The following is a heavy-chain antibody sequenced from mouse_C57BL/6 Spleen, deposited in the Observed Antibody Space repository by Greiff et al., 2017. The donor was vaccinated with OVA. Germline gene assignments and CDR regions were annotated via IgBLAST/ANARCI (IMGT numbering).Heavy chain of an antibody. V-gene: IGHV1-72*01. J-gene: IGHJ1*03. D-gene: IGHD1-1*01. Sequence: QVQLQQPGAELVKPGASVKLSCKASGYTFTSYWMHWVKQRPGRGLEWIGRIDPNSGGTKYNEKFKSKATLTVDKPSSTAYMRLSSLTSEDSAVYYCAREDYGSSYEDWYFDVWGTGTTVTVSS. CDR3: AREDYGSSYEDWYFDV. CDR2: IDPNSGGT. CDR1: GYTFTSYW.